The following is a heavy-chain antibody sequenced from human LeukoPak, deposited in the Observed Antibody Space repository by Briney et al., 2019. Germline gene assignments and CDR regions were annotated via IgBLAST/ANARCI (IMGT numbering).Heavy chain of an antibody. D-gene: IGHD2-2*01. V-gene: IGHV1-2*02. CDR3: ARESRYCSSTSCPFRDAFAI. Sequence: ASVKVSCKASGYTFTGYYMHWVRQAPGQALEWMGWINPNSGGTNYAQKFQGRVTMTRDTSISTAYMELGRLRSDDTAVYYCARESRYCSSTSCPFRDAFAIWGQGTMVTVSS. CDR2: INPNSGGT. CDR1: GYTFTGYY. J-gene: IGHJ3*02.